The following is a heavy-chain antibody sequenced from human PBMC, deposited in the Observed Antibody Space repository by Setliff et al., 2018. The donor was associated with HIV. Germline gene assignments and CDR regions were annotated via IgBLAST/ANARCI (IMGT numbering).Heavy chain of an antibody. Sequence: ASVKVSCKASGYTFTNYDISWVRQAPGQGLEWMGWISTYSGNTNYAQKLQGRVTMTTDTSTSTAYMELRSLRSDDTAVYYCARHAGYYDSSGYYYDAFDLWGQGTMVTVSS. D-gene: IGHD3-22*01. V-gene: IGHV1-18*01. J-gene: IGHJ3*01. CDR2: ISTYSGNT. CDR1: GYTFTNYD. CDR3: ARHAGYYDSSGYYYDAFDL.